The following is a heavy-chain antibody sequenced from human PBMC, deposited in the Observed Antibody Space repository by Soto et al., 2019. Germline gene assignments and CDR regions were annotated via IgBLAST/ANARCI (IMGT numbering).Heavy chain of an antibody. V-gene: IGHV1-69*13. D-gene: IGHD1-26*01. Sequence: SVKVSCKASGGTFSSYELSWVRQAPGQGLEWMGGIIPIFGTANYAQKFQGRVTITADDSTSTAYMELSSLRSEDTAVYYCAREGYEVGATAEAYYFDYWGQGTLVTVSS. CDR2: IIPIFGTA. J-gene: IGHJ4*02. CDR3: AREGYEVGATAEAYYFDY. CDR1: GGTFSSYE.